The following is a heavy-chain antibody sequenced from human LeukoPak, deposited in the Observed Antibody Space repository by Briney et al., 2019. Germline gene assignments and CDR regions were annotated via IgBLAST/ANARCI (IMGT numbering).Heavy chain of an antibody. D-gene: IGHD3-9*01. V-gene: IGHV3-66*01. CDR3: ARGGDILTGPDAFDI. J-gene: IGHJ3*02. CDR1: GFTVSSNF. CDR2: IYSGGAT. Sequence: GGSLRLSCAASGFTVSSNFVNWVRQAPGKGLEWVSLIYSGGATYYADSVKGRFTISRDNSKNTLYLQMNSLRAEDTAVYYCARGGDILTGPDAFDIWGQGTMVTVSS.